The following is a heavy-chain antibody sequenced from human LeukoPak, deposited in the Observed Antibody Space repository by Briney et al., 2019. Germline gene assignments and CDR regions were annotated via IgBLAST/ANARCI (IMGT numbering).Heavy chain of an antibody. CDR1: GFTFSSYS. D-gene: IGHD1-26*01. V-gene: IGHV3-21*01. J-gene: IGHJ4*02. CDR3: ASQLVGATHY. CDR2: ISSSSSYI. Sequence: PGGSLRLPCAASGFTFSSYSMNWVRQAPGKGLEWVSSISSSSSYIYYADSVKGRFTISRDNAKNSLYLQMNSLRAEDTAVYYCASQLVGATHYWGQGTLVTVSS.